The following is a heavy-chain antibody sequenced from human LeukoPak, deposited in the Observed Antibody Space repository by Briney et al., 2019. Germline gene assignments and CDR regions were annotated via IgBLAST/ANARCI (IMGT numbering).Heavy chain of an antibody. CDR1: GFTFSSYS. V-gene: IGHV4-39*07. CDR3: ARDPSAAGTSIFDY. Sequence: GSLRLSCAASGFTFSSYSMNWVRQAPGKGLEWIGSIYYSGSTYYNPSLKSRVTISVDTSKNQFSLKLSSVTAADTAVYYCARDPSAAGTSIFDYWGQGTLVTVSS. CDR2: IYYSGST. D-gene: IGHD6-13*01. J-gene: IGHJ4*02.